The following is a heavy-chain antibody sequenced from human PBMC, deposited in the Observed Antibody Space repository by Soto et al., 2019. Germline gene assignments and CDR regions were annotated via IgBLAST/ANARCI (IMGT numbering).Heavy chain of an antibody. Sequence: SLRLSSAASGFTFSSYSMNWVRQAPGKGLEWVSSISSSSSYIYYADSVKGRFTISRDNAKNSLYLQMNSLRAEDTAVYYCARGGGGYNYYYYGLDVWGQGTTVTVSS. J-gene: IGHJ6*02. D-gene: IGHD1-26*01. V-gene: IGHV3-21*01. CDR3: ARGGGGYNYYYYGLDV. CDR1: GFTFSSYS. CDR2: ISSSSSYI.